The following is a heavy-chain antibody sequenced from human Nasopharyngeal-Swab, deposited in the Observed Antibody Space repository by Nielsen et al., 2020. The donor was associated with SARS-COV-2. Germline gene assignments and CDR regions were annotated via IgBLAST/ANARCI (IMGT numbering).Heavy chain of an antibody. Sequence: ETLSLTCVASGFSFSGSATSWVRQAPGKGLEWVAAINDGGYASFYANSVRGRFTISRDNSKNTVYLQMNFLRADDTAIYHCANGGYSYGYAVYWGQGTLVTVSS. D-gene: IGHD5-18*01. CDR2: INDGGYAS. CDR1: GFSFSGSA. J-gene: IGHJ4*02. V-gene: IGHV3-23*01. CDR3: ANGGYSYGYAVY.